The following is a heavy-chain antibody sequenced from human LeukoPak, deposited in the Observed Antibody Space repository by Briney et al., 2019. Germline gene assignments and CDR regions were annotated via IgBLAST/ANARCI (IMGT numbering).Heavy chain of an antibody. J-gene: IGHJ4*02. CDR1: GFTFSSYN. CDR2: ISSTSRFI. Sequence: GGSLRLSCAASGFTFSSYNMNWVRQTPGKGLEWVSSISSTSRFIHYADSVKGRFTISRDDDKNSLYLQMNSLRAEDTAVYYCARDGSYFGQYYFDYWGQGTLVTVSS. V-gene: IGHV3-21*01. D-gene: IGHD1-26*01. CDR3: ARDGSYFGQYYFDY.